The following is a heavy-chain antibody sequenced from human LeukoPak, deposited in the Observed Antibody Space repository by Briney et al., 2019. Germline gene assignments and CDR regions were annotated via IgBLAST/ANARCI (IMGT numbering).Heavy chain of an antibody. J-gene: IGHJ6*02. D-gene: IGHD3-10*01. CDR2: INGNGINT. Sequence: GGSLRLSCAASGFTFSSHWMHWVRQAPGKGLEWVSAINGNGINTYYADSVKGRFTISRDNSKNTLYLQMNSLRAEDTAVFYCAKAGTMVREGGDVWGQGTTVTVSS. CDR3: AKAGTMVREGGDV. V-gene: IGHV3-23*01. CDR1: GFTFSSHW.